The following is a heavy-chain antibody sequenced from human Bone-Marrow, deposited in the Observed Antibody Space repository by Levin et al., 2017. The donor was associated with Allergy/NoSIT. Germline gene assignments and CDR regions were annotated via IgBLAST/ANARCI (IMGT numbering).Heavy chain of an antibody. CDR2: INAGGDGT. D-gene: IGHD6-19*01. V-gene: IGHV3-23*01. CDR1: GFTFNTYA. Sequence: GESLKISCTASGFTFNTYAMSWVRQAPGKGLEWLSGINAGGDGTYYAESVKGRFTISRDNSENTVSLQMDSLRADDTAVYYCAKNPPPSLKQWLPRGIDYWGQGVLVTVAS. J-gene: IGHJ4*02. CDR3: AKNPPPSLKQWLPRGIDY.